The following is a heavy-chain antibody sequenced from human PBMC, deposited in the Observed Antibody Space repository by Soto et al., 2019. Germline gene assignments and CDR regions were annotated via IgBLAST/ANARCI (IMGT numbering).Heavy chain of an antibody. CDR1: GGSISSYY. Sequence: PSETLSLTCTVSGGSISSYYWSWIRQPPGKGLEWIGYIYYSGSTNYNPSLKSRVTISVDTSENQFSLKLSSVTAADTAVYYCARLPTTVTTSGVVPSYYYMDVWGKGTTVTVSS. CDR3: ARLPTTVTTSGVVPSYYYMDV. J-gene: IGHJ6*03. V-gene: IGHV4-59*08. CDR2: IYYSGST. D-gene: IGHD4-17*01.